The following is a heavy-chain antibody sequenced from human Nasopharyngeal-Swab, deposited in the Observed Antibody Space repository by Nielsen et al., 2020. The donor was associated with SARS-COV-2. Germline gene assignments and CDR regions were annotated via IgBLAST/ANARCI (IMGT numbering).Heavy chain of an antibody. Sequence: WIPQPPGKGLEWIGYIYYSGSTYYNPSLKSRVTISVDTSKNQFSLKLSSVTAADTAVYYCARNPTAQGHGYYYYMDVWGKGTTVTVSS. J-gene: IGHJ6*03. D-gene: IGHD5-18*01. V-gene: IGHV4-30-4*01. CDR3: ARNPTAQGHGYYYYMDV. CDR2: IYYSGST.